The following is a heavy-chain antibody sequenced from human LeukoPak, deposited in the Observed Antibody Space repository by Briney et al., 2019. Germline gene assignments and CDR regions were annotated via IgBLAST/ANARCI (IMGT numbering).Heavy chain of an antibody. CDR2: IYSGGST. J-gene: IGHJ4*02. V-gene: IGHV3-66*01. CDR3: ARDKITEHYFDY. CDR1: GFTFSSYS. Sequence: GALRLSCAASGFTFSSYSMNWVRQAPGKGLEWVSVIYSGGSTYYADSVKGRFTISRDNSKNTLYLQMNSLRAEDTAVYYCARDKITEHYFDYWGQGTLVTVSS.